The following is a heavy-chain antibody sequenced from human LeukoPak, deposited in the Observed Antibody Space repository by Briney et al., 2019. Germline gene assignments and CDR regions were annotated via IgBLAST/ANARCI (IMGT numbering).Heavy chain of an antibody. V-gene: IGHV3-23*01. CDR3: AKGSREWELLDAFDI. J-gene: IGHJ3*02. Sequence: GGSLRLSCAASGFTFSSYGMSWVRQAPGEGLEWVSGISGSGGRTDYADSVKGRFIISRDNAKNTLFLQMNSLRAEDTAVYYCAKGSREWELLDAFDIWGQGTMVTVSS. CDR2: ISGSGGRT. D-gene: IGHD1-26*01. CDR1: GFTFSSYG.